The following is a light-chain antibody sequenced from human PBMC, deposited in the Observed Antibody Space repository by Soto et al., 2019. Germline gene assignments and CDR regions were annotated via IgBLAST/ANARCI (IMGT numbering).Light chain of an antibody. Sequence: DIQMTQSPSSVSASIGDRVTITCRASQIIGSWLAWYQQKPGRAPTLLIYAASSLQSGVPSRFSGSGSGTDFTLTITSLQAEDSATYYGQQANSCPFTFGPGTRVDIK. J-gene: IGKJ3*01. CDR2: AAS. V-gene: IGKV1-12*02. CDR3: QQANSCPFT. CDR1: QIIGSW.